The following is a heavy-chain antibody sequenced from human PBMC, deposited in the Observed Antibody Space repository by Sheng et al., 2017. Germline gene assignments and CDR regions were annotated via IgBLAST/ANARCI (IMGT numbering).Heavy chain of an antibody. D-gene: IGHD6-13*01. CDR3: ARAAAAAPIDY. J-gene: IGHJ4*02. V-gene: IGHV1-2*02. Sequence: QVQLVQSGAEVKKPGASVKVSCKASGYTFTGYYMHWVRQAPGQGLEWMGWSNPNTGDTGYAQKFEGRVTMTRDTSINTAYMELSRLRSDDTAIYYCARAAAAAPIDYWGQGTLVTVSS. CDR2: SNPNTGDT. CDR1: GYTFTGYY.